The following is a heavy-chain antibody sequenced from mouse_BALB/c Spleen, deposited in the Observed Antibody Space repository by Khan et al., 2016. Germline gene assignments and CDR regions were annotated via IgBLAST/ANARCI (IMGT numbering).Heavy chain of an antibody. CDR1: GYSITSDYA. V-gene: IGHV3-2*02. Sequence: EVQLQESGPGLVKPSQSLSLTCTVTGYSITSDYAWNWIRQFPGNKLEWMGYITYSGSTVYNPSLKSRISITRDTSKNQFFLQLNSVTTEDAATYYCARSPYYYGSSLNWYVDVWGAGTTVTVSS. D-gene: IGHD1-1*01. CDR2: ITYSGST. J-gene: IGHJ1*01. CDR3: ARSPYYYGSSLNWYVDV.